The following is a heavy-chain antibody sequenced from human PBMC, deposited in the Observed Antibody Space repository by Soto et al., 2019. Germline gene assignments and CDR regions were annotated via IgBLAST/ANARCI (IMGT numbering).Heavy chain of an antibody. D-gene: IGHD1-26*01. CDR1: GFTFSSYA. V-gene: IGHV3-23*01. CDR3: AKTLVGSPRYRFDP. Sequence: GGSLRLSCAASGFTFSSYAMSWVRPAPGKGLEWVSAISGSGGSTYYADSVKGRFTISRDNSKNTLYLQMNSLRAEDTAVYYCAKTLVGSPRYRFDPWGQGTLVTVSS. J-gene: IGHJ5*02. CDR2: ISGSGGST.